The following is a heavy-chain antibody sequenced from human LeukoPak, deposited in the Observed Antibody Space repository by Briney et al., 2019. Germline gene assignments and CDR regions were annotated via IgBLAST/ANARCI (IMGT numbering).Heavy chain of an antibody. CDR2: IIPLLGIV. Sequence: ASVRVSYTASGGTFISHSISWVRQAPEQGLEWMGRIIPLLGIVNYAHKFQGRVTITADRTTSTDYMEVSSLTSEDRGVYYCARMPSGDVDTTMIMYYHYGMDVWGQGTTVTVSS. CDR3: ARMPSGDVDTTMIMYYHYGMDV. V-gene: IGHV1-69*02. CDR1: GGTFISHS. J-gene: IGHJ6*02. D-gene: IGHD5-18*01.